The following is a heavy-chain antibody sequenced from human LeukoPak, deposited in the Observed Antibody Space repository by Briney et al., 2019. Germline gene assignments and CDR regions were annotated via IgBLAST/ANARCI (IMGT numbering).Heavy chain of an antibody. D-gene: IGHD3-3*01. CDR1: GASISGSGYY. CDR3: ARVDYDFWSGYRTFDY. J-gene: IGHJ4*02. V-gene: IGHV4-39*07. Sequence: SETLSLTCTVSGASISGSGYYWGWIRQPPGKGLEWIGNIYDSGSTYYNASLQSRVTISIDTSKNQFSLKLSSVTAADTAVYYCARVDYDFWSGYRTFDYWGQGTLVTVSS. CDR2: IYDSGST.